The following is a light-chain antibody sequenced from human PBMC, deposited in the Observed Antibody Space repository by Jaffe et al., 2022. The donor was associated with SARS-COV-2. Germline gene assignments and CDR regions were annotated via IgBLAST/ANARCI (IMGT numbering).Light chain of an antibody. Sequence: DIVMTQSPESLAVTLGERATINCKSSQSVLYSSNNKNYLAWYQQKPRQPPKLLIYWASTREPGVPDRFSGSGSGTDFTLTISSLQAEDVAVYYCQQYYSTPFTFGPGTKVDVK. J-gene: IGKJ3*01. CDR3: QQYYSTPFT. CDR1: QSVLYSSNNKNY. CDR2: WAS. V-gene: IGKV4-1*01.